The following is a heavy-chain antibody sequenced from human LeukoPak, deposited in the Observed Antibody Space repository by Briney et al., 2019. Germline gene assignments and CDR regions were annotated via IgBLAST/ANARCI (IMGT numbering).Heavy chain of an antibody. D-gene: IGHD3-9*01. Sequence: GGSLRLSCAASGFTLSDYYMSWIRQAPGKGLEWVSYISSSGSARYYADSVKGRFTISRDNAKNSLYLRMNSLRAEDTAVYYCAIPDRRYGDAFDIWGQGTMVTVSS. J-gene: IGHJ3*02. CDR1: GFTLSDYY. CDR2: ISSSGSAR. CDR3: AIPDRRYGDAFDI. V-gene: IGHV3-11*04.